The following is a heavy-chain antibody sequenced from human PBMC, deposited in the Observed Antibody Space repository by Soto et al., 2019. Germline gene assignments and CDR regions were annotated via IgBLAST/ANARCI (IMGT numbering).Heavy chain of an antibody. V-gene: IGHV3-33*01. D-gene: IGHD2-2*01. CDR2: IWYDGSNK. CDR3: ARDFPPVVGLDY. Sequence: PGGSLRLSCAASGFTFSSYGMHWVRQAPGKGLEWVAVIWYDGSNKYYADSVKGRFTISRDNSKNTLYLQMNSLRAEDTAVYYCARDFPPVVGLDYWGQGTLVTVS. CDR1: GFTFSSYG. J-gene: IGHJ4*02.